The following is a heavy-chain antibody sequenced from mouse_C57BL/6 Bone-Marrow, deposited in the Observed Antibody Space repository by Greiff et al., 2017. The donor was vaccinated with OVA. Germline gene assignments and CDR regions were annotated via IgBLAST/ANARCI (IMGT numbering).Heavy chain of an antibody. CDR1: GFTFTDYY. J-gene: IGHJ2*01. CDR2: IRNKANGYTT. CDR3: ARYRPFFDD. V-gene: IGHV7-3*01. Sequence: EVKLVESGGGLVQPGGSLSLSCAASGFTFTDYYMSWVRQPPGKALEWLGFIRNKANGYTTEYSASVKGRFTISRDNSQSILYLQMNALRAEDSATYYCARYRPFFDDWGQGTTLTVSS.